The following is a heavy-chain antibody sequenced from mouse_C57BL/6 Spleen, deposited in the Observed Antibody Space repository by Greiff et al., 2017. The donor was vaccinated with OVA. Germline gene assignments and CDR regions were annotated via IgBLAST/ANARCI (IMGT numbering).Heavy chain of an antibody. D-gene: IGHD3-2*01. CDR3: ATDSSSYFDY. J-gene: IGHJ2*01. V-gene: IGHV2-2*01. CDR2: IWSGGST. CDR1: GFSLTSYG. Sequence: QVQLKESGPGLVQPSQRLSITCTVSGFSLTSYGVHWVRQSPGKGLEWLGVIWSGGSTDYNAAFISRLSISKDNSKSQVFFKMNSLQADDTAIYYCATDSSSYFDYWGQGTTLTVSS.